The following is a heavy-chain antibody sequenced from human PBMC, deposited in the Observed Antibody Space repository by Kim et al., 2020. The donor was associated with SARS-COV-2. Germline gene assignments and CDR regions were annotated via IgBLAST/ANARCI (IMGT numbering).Heavy chain of an antibody. CDR3: ARRDDSSGYYSDY. D-gene: IGHD3-22*01. J-gene: IGHJ4*02. V-gene: IGHV4-39*01. Sequence: YNPSLKRRVTISVDTSKNQFSLKLSSVTAADTAVYYCARRDDSSGYYSDYWGQGTLVTVSS.